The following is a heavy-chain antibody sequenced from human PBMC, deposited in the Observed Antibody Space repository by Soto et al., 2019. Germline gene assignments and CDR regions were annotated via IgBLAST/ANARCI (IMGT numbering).Heavy chain of an antibody. CDR2: IWYDGSNK. D-gene: IGHD5-18*01. Sequence: GGSLRLSCAASGFTFSSYGMHWVRQAPGKGLEWVAVIWYDGSNKYYADSVKGRFTISRDNSKNTLYLQMNSLRAEDTAVYYCARARGYSYGAIDYWGQGTLVTVSS. CDR3: ARARGYSYGAIDY. CDR1: GFTFSSYG. J-gene: IGHJ4*02. V-gene: IGHV3-33*01.